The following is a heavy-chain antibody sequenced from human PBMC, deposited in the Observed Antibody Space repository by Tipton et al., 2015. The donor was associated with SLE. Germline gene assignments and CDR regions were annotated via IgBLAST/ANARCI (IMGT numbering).Heavy chain of an antibody. CDR2: IYENGGT. Sequence: TLSLTCVVYGGSFSDYSWSWIRQSPGKGLEWIGHIYENGGTNYNPSLRSRVTTSVDTSKNQFSLDLTSLTAADTAVYYCAKYFYDATGYQSVDSWGQGALVTVSS. J-gene: IGHJ4*02. V-gene: IGHV4-34*11. D-gene: IGHD3-22*01. CDR1: GGSFSDYS. CDR3: AKYFYDATGYQSVDS.